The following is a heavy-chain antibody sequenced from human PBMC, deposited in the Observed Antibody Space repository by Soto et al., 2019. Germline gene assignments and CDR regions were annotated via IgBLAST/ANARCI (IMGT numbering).Heavy chain of an antibody. D-gene: IGHD2-2*02. J-gene: IGHJ2*01. CDR1: GTFSSYA. Sequence: GTFSSYAISWVRQAPGQGLEWMGGIIPIFGTANYAQKFQGRVTITADESTSTAYMELSSLRSEDTAVYYCARDYCSSTSCYTRYFELWGRGTLVTVSS. CDR2: IIPIFGTA. V-gene: IGHV1-69*01. CDR3: ARDYCSSTSCYTRYFEL.